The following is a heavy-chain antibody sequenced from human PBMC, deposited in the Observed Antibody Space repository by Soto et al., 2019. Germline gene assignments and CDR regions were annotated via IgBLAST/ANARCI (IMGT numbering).Heavy chain of an antibody. CDR3: AREPYLPKARNDF. CDR2: IYTSGST. Sequence: PSETLSLTCTVSGGSISSYYWSWIRQPAGKGLEWIGRIYTSGSTNYNPSLKSRVTMSVDTSKNQFSLRLTSVTAADSAVYFCAREPYLPKARNDFWGQGTLVTVSS. J-gene: IGHJ4*02. CDR1: GGSISSYY. V-gene: IGHV4-4*07.